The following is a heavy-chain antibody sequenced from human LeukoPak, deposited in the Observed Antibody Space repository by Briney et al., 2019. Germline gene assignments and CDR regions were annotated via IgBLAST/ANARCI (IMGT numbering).Heavy chain of an antibody. J-gene: IGHJ2*01. CDR1: GGSFSGYY. V-gene: IGHV4-34*01. D-gene: IGHD5-18*01. CDR2: INHSGST. Sequence: SETLSLTCAVYGGSFSGYYWSWIRQPPGKGLEWIGEINHSGSTNYNPSLKSRVTISVDTSKNQFSLKLSSVTAADTAVYYCARGLEQWIQLWLSWYFDLWGRGTLVTVSS. CDR3: ARGLEQWIQLWLSWYFDL.